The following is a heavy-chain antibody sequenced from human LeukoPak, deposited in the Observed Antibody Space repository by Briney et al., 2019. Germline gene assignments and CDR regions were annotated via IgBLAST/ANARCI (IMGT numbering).Heavy chain of an antibody. CDR1: GFTFRSYS. CDR3: AREAAHYGTYYFDS. CDR2: ISSSTNTI. D-gene: IGHD4/OR15-4a*01. J-gene: IGHJ4*02. V-gene: IGHV3-48*01. Sequence: GGSLRLSCAASGFTFRSYSMNWVRQAPGKGLEWVSFISSSTNTIYYADSVKGRFTISRDSVKNSLHLQMDSLRAEDTAVYYCAREAAHYGTYYFDSWGQGALVTVSS.